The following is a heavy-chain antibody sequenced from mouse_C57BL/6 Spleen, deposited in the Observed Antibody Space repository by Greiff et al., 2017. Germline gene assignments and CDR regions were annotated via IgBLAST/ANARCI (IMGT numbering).Heavy chain of an antibody. Sequence: VKLQQPGAELVRPGSSVKLSCKASGYTFTSYWMHWVKQRPIQGLEWIGNIDPSDSETHYNQKFKDKATLTVDKSSSTAYMQLSSLTSEDSAVYYCARWDHYYAMDYWGQGTSVTVSS. CDR2: IDPSDSET. V-gene: IGHV1-52*01. CDR3: ARWDHYYAMDY. J-gene: IGHJ4*01. D-gene: IGHD4-1*01. CDR1: GYTFTSYW.